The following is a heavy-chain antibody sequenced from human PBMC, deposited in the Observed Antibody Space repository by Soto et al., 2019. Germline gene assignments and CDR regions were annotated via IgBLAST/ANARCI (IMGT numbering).Heavy chain of an antibody. CDR3: ARRIVVVPAATPYYYGMDV. Sequence: PGESLKISCKGSGYSFTSYWISWVRQMPGKGLEWMGRIDPSDSYTNYSPSFQGHVTISADKSISTAYLQWSSLKASDTAMYYCARRIVVVPAATPYYYGMDVWGQGITVTVSS. D-gene: IGHD2-2*01. CDR2: IDPSDSYT. V-gene: IGHV5-10-1*01. J-gene: IGHJ6*02. CDR1: GYSFTSYW.